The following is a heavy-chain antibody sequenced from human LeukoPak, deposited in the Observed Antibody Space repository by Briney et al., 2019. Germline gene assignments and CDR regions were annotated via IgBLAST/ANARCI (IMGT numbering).Heavy chain of an antibody. CDR1: GFTFDDYG. CDR3: ARDSASRVANPYYFDY. CDR2: INWNGGST. Sequence: GGSLRLSCAASGFTFDDYGMSWVRQAPGKGLEWVSGINWNGGSTGYAGSVKGRFTISRDNAKNSLYLQMNSLRAEDTALYYCARDSASRVANPYYFDYWGQGTLVTVSS. J-gene: IGHJ4*02. V-gene: IGHV3-20*04.